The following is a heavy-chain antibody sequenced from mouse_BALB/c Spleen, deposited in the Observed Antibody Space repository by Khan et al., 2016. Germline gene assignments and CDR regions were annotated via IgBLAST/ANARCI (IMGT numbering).Heavy chain of an antibody. CDR3: ARKVRVDCYFDV. D-gene: IGHD2-14*01. CDR1: GFNIKDTY. Sequence: VQLQQSGAELVKPGASVKLSCTASGFNIKDTYMHWVKQRPEQGLEWIGRIDPANGNTKYDPKFQGKATITADTSSNTAYLQLSSLTSEDTAVYYSARKVRVDCYFDVWGARTTVTVSS. CDR2: IDPANGNT. J-gene: IGHJ1*01. V-gene: IGHV14-3*02.